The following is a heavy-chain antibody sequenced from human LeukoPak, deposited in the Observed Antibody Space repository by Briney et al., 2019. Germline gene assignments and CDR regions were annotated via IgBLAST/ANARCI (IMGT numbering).Heavy chain of an antibody. CDR1: GFSFNTYS. Sequence: GSLRLSCAASGFSFNTYSMNWVRQAPGKGLEWVSSISSTSAHIFYADSVKGRFSISRDNAKNSLYLQMNSLRVEDTAVYYCTSRYCSTSNCYSSDNWGQGTMVTVSS. J-gene: IGHJ3*02. V-gene: IGHV3-21*01. CDR3: TSRYCSTSNCYSSDN. CDR2: ISSTSAHI. D-gene: IGHD2-2*01.